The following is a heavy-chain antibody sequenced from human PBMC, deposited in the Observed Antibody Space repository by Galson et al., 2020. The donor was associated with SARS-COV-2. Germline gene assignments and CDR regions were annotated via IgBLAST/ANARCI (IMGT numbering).Heavy chain of an antibody. CDR2: IRYDGSNK. Sequence: QLGESLKISCAASGFTFSSYGMHWVRQAPGKGLEWVAFIRYDGSNKYYADSVKGRFTISRDNSKNTLYLQMNSLRAEDTAVYYCAKVHGSGSYEVDYWGQGTLVTVSS. V-gene: IGHV3-30*02. D-gene: IGHD3-10*01. CDR1: GFTFSSYG. CDR3: AKVHGSGSYEVDY. J-gene: IGHJ4*02.